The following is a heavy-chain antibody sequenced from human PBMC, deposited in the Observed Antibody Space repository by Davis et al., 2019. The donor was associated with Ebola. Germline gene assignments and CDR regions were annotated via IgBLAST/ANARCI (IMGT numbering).Heavy chain of an antibody. D-gene: IGHD3-16*01. J-gene: IGHJ5*02. Sequence: GESLKISCAASGFTLSNYYMNWVRQAPGKGLEWVSSISSSSSYIYYADSVKGRFTISRDNAKNSLYLQLNSLRAEDTAVYYCARGGSGAVNWFDPWGQGTQVTVSS. V-gene: IGHV3-21*01. CDR3: ARGGSGAVNWFDP. CDR2: ISSSSSYI. CDR1: GFTLSNYY.